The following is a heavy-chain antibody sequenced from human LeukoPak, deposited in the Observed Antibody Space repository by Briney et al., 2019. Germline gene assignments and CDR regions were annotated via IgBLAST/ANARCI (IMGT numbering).Heavy chain of an antibody. V-gene: IGHV3-30-3*01. J-gene: IGHJ4*02. CDR3: ARVAYDSSGSVDY. CDR2: ISYDGSNK. D-gene: IGHD3-22*01. CDR1: GFAFSSYA. Sequence: GGSLRLSCAASGFAFSSYAMHWVRQAPGKGLEWVAVISYDGSNKYYADSVKGRFTISRDNSKNTLYLQMNSLRAEDTAVYYCARVAYDSSGSVDYWGQGTLVTVSS.